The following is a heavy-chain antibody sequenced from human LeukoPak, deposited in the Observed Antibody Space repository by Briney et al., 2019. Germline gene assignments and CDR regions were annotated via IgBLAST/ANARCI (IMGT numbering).Heavy chain of an antibody. CDR3: ARNPLGTVCSSTSCHPETNYGMDV. D-gene: IGHD2-2*01. CDR2: ISYDGSNK. Sequence: GGSLRLSCAASGFTFSSYAMHWVRQAPGKGLEWVAVISYDGSNKYYADSVKGRFTVSRDNSKNTLYLQMNSLRAEDTAAYYCARNPLGTVCSSTSCHPETNYGMDVWGKGTTVTVSS. J-gene: IGHJ6*04. V-gene: IGHV3-30*04. CDR1: GFTFSSYA.